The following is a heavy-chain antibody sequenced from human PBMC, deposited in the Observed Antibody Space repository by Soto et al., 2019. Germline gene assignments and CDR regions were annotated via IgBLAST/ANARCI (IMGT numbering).Heavy chain of an antibody. J-gene: IGHJ6*02. Sequence: QVQLVESGGGVAQPGRSLRLSCAASGFTFSSYGMHWVRQAPGKGPEWVAVIWYDGSNEYYGDSVKGRFTISRDNSKDTLYLQMNSRRAEETAVYYGARSGDYDSSYAMDVWGQGTTVTVSS. CDR1: GFTFSSYG. D-gene: IGHD4-17*01. CDR3: ARSGDYDSSYAMDV. V-gene: IGHV3-33*01. CDR2: IWYDGSNE.